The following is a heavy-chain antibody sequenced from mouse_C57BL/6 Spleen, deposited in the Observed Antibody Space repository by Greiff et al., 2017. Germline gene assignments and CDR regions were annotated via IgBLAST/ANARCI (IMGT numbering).Heavy chain of an antibody. CDR2: IDPGDGET. J-gene: IGHJ3*01. CDR3: APYCYGSSYGGAWYGD. CDR1: GFHSKAYY. Sequence: EVQLQQPGAALVKPGASVKLSCKASGFHSKAYYMHWVKQRPEQGLGWIGRIDPGDGETKYEPKFQGKATITAARSSNTAFLQLSSLTFEDTAVFYYAPYCYGSSYGGAWYGDWGQGTLVTVSA. V-gene: IGHV14-2*01. D-gene: IGHD1-1*01.